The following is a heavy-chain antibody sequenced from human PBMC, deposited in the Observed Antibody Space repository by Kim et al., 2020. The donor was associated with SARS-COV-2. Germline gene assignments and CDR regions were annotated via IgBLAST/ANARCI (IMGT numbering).Heavy chain of an antibody. Sequence: GGSLRLSCAASGFTFSNAWMSWVRQAPGKGLEWVGRIKSKTDGGTTDYAAPVKGRFTISRDDSKNTLYLQMNSLKTEDTAVYYCTTNPYYDSSGYYRFSDYWGQGTLVTVSS. D-gene: IGHD3-22*01. CDR2: IKSKTDGGTT. V-gene: IGHV3-15*01. CDR1: GFTFSNAW. J-gene: IGHJ4*02. CDR3: TTNPYYDSSGYYRFSDY.